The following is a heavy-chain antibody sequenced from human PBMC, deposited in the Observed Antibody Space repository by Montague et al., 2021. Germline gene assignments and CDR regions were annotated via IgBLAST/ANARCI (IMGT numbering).Heavy chain of an antibody. CDR1: GFTFSSDA. CDR2: ISYHGSDK. Sequence: SLRLSCAASGFTFSSDAMHWARQAPGKGLEWLTVISYHGSDKYYADSVKGRFTISRDNSKNTLFLQMDSLRAEDTAVYYCARSRYYYDTSDYLDSWGQGTLVTVSS. D-gene: IGHD3-22*01. CDR3: ARSRYYYDTSDYLDS. J-gene: IGHJ4*02. V-gene: IGHV3-30-3*01.